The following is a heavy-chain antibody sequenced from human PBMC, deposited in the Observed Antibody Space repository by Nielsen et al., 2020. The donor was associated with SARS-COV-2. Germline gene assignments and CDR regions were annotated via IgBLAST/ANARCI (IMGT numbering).Heavy chain of an antibody. Sequence: SETLSLTCTVSGGSISSGGYYWSWIRQPPGKGLEWIGSIYYSGSTYYNPSLKSRVTISVDTSKNQFSLKLSSVTAADTAVYYGARHGGITMIVVVIPGCFDPWGQGTLVTVSS. CDR2: IYYSGST. J-gene: IGHJ5*02. V-gene: IGHV4-39*01. CDR1: GGSISSGGYY. D-gene: IGHD3-22*01. CDR3: ARHGGITMIVVVIPGCFDP.